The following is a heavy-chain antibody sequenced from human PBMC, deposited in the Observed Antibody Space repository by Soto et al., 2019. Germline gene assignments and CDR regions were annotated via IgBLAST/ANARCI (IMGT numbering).Heavy chain of an antibody. CDR2: ISDRSTYT. V-gene: IGHV3-11*06. J-gene: IGHJ4*01. CDR3: AREIVRYSSGWFDY. Sequence: GGSLSLSCAASGFTFSDYYMSWIRQAPGKGLEWVSYISDRSTYTYYADSVRGRFTISRDNAKNSLYLQMNSLRAEDTAMYYCAREIVRYSSGWFDYWGQGTLVTVSS. D-gene: IGHD6-19*01. CDR1: GFTFSDYY.